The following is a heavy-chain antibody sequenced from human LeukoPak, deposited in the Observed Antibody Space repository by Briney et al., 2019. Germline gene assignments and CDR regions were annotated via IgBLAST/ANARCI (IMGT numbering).Heavy chain of an antibody. V-gene: IGHV3-30-3*01. CDR2: ISYDGSNK. CDR1: GFTFSSYA. Sequence: SGGSLRLSCAASGFTFSSYAMHWVRQAPGKGLEWVAVISYDGSNKYYADSVKGRFTISRDNSKSTLYLQMNSLRAEDTAVYYCARDSSSGWPEYYYYYGMDVWGQGTTVTVSS. D-gene: IGHD6-19*01. J-gene: IGHJ6*02. CDR3: ARDSSSGWPEYYYYYGMDV.